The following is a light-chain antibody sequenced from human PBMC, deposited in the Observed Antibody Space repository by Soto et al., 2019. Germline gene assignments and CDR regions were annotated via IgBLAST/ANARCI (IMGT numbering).Light chain of an antibody. CDR1: QSVSSK. J-gene: IGKJ5*01. CDR2: DAS. V-gene: IGKV3-15*01. CDR3: QHYGSSRT. Sequence: EIVMTQSPATLSVSPWERATLSCRASQSVSSKLAWYQRKPGQGPRLLIYDASTRATGVAARISGSGSGTEFTLTISRLEPEDFAVYYCQHYGSSRTFGQGTRLEIK.